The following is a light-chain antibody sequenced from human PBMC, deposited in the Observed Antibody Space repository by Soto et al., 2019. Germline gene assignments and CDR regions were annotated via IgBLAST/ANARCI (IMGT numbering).Light chain of an antibody. J-gene: IGLJ2*01. Sequence: QSALTQPPSASGSPGQSVAISCTGTSSDVGGYSYVSWYQQHPGKAPKLMIYEVSKRPSGVPDRFSGSKSGNTAYLTVSGLQAEDEADYYCSSYARNRDVLFGGGTKL. CDR1: SSDVGGYSY. CDR3: SSYARNRDVL. V-gene: IGLV2-8*01. CDR2: EVS.